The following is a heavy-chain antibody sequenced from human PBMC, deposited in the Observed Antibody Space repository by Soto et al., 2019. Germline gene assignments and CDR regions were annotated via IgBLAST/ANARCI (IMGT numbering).Heavy chain of an antibody. CDR2: ISYDGSNK. V-gene: IGHV3-30*18. CDR1: GFTFSSYG. Sequence: QVQLVESGGGVVQTGRSLRLSCAASGFTFSSYGMHWVRQAPGKGLEWVAVISYDGSNKYYADSVKGRFTISRDNSKNTPYLQINSLRAEDTAVYYCAQARKRGYSYGVDYWGQGTLVTVSS. J-gene: IGHJ4*02. D-gene: IGHD5-18*01. CDR3: AQARKRGYSYGVDY.